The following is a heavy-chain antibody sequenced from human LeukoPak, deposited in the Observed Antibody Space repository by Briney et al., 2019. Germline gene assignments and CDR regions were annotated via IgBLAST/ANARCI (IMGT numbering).Heavy chain of an antibody. D-gene: IGHD5-18*01. J-gene: IGHJ4*02. Sequence: SVKVSCKASGGTFSSYAISWVRQAPGQGLAWMGGIIPIFGTANYAQKFQGRVTITADKSTSTAYMELSSLRSEDTAVYYCARELSGYSFTFDYWGQGTLVTVSS. CDR2: IIPIFGTA. CDR3: ARELSGYSFTFDY. V-gene: IGHV1-69*06. CDR1: GGTFSSYA.